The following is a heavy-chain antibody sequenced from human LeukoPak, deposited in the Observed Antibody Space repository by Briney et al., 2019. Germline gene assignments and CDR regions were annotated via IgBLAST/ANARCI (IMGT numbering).Heavy chain of an antibody. CDR3: ARDIAGPWGYYDSSGSQLIIVY. CDR1: GGTFSSYA. J-gene: IGHJ4*02. Sequence: ASVKVSCKASGGTFSSYAISWVRQAPGQGFEWMGWISAYNGNTNYAQKLQGRVTMTTDTSTSTAYMELRSLRSDDTAVYYCARDIAGPWGYYDSSGSQLIIVYWGQGTLVTVSS. D-gene: IGHD3-22*01. V-gene: IGHV1-18*01. CDR2: ISAYNGNT.